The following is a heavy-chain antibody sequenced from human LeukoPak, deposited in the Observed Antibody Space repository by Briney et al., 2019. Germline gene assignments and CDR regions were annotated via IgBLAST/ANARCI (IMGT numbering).Heavy chain of an antibody. CDR2: IKQDGGEK. CDR3: ARKSIVVITPAEY. CDR1: GFTFSGYW. J-gene: IGHJ1*01. D-gene: IGHD3-22*01. Sequence: GGSLRLSCVASGFTFSGYWMTWVRQAPGKGLEWVANIKQDGGEKNYVDSVKGRFSISRDNAKNSLYLQMNSLRVEDTAVYYCARKSIVVITPAEYWGQGTLVTVSS. V-gene: IGHV3-7*03.